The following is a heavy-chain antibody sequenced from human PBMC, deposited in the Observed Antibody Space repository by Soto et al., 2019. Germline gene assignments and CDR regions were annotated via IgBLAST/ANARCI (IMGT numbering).Heavy chain of an antibody. J-gene: IGHJ4*02. D-gene: IGHD2-15*01. CDR2: ISAHNGNT. V-gene: IGHV1-18*01. CDR1: GYTFTSYG. CDR3: ARGWYGDY. Sequence: QVHLVQSGAEVKKPGASVKVSCKASGYTFTSYGITWVRQAPGQGLEWMGWISAHNGNTDYAQKLQGRVIVTRDTTTSTAYMELRSLISDDTAVDYCARGWYGDYWGQGALVTVSS.